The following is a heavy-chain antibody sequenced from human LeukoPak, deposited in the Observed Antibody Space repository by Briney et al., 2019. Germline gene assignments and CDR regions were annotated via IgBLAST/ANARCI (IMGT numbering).Heavy chain of an antibody. Sequence: ASVKVSCKTSGYSFTDYYMHWVRPAPGQGLEWMGWINPSSGVTFYEQKFHGRVTLNRDTSISTAYMELSSLRSDDTAVYFCARDFGDSAVGYSSGWFYYWGQGTLVTVSS. CDR1: GYSFTDYY. J-gene: IGHJ4*02. D-gene: IGHD6-19*01. CDR3: ARDFGDSAVGYSSGWFYY. V-gene: IGHV1-2*02. CDR2: INPSSGVT.